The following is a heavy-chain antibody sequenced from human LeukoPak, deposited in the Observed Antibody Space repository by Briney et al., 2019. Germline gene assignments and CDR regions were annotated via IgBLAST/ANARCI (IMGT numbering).Heavy chain of an antibody. CDR1: GYTFTSYG. CDR2: ISAYNGNT. CDR3: ARLRGSSSLESVFDI. J-gene: IGHJ3*02. Sequence: ASVKVSCKASGYTFTSYGISWVRQAPGQGLEWMGWISAYNGNTNYAQKLQGRVTMTTDTSTSTAYMELRSLRSDDTAVYYCARLRGSSSLESVFDIWGQGTMVTVSS. V-gene: IGHV1-18*01. D-gene: IGHD6-6*01.